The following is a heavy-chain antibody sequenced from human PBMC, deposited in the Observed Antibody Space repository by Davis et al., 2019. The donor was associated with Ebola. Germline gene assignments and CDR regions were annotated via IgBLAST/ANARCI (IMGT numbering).Heavy chain of an antibody. CDR2: IIPLFGKV. J-gene: IGHJ4*02. V-gene: IGHV1-69*13. D-gene: IGHD6-25*01. CDR1: GGTFSNFA. CDR3: VVGGRSGGDC. Sequence: SVKVSCKASGGTFSNFAFTWVRQAPGEGLECMGGIIPLFGKVVYAQKFQGRVTITADESTRTAYMGLSSLRSEDTAVYYCVVGGRSGGDCWGQGTLVTVSS.